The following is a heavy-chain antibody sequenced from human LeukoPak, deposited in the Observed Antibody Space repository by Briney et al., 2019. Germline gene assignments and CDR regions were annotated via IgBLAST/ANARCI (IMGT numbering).Heavy chain of an antibody. CDR2: ISYDESHK. V-gene: IGHV3-30*18. CDR3: GKEVNGGNLALVDH. Sequence: GGSLRLSCAASGFTFSSYGIHWVRQAPGKGLEWVAVISYDESHKYYADSVKGRFTIFRDNSKNTLYLQMNSLRVEDTAVYYCGKEVNGGNLALVDHWGQGTLVTVSS. CDR1: GFTFSSYG. D-gene: IGHD4-23*01. J-gene: IGHJ4*02.